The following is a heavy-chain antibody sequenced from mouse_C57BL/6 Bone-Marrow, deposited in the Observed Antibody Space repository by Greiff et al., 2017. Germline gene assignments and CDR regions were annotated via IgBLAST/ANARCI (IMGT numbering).Heavy chain of an antibody. V-gene: IGHV2-2*01. J-gene: IGHJ4*01. Sequence: VKLMESGPGLVQPSQSLSITCTVSGFSLTSYGVHWVRQSPGKGLEWLGVIWSGGSTDYNAAFISRLSISKDNSKSQVFFKMNSLQADDTAIYYCARGETVVEGAMDYWGQGTSVTVSS. D-gene: IGHD1-1*01. CDR1: GFSLTSYG. CDR3: ARGETVVEGAMDY. CDR2: IWSGGST.